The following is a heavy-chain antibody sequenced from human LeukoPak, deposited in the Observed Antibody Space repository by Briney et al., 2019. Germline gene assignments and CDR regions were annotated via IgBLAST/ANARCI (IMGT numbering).Heavy chain of an antibody. D-gene: IGHD2-2*01. CDR3: ARDGDIVVVPAAMDY. CDR2: ISSSSSTI. J-gene: IGHJ4*02. CDR1: GFTFTNYA. V-gene: IGHV3-48*01. Sequence: PGGSLRLSCAASGFTFTNYAMSWVRQAPGKGLEWVSYISSSSSTIYYADSVKGRFTISRDNAKNSLYLQMNSLRAEDTAVYYCARDGDIVVVPAAMDYWGQGTLVTVSS.